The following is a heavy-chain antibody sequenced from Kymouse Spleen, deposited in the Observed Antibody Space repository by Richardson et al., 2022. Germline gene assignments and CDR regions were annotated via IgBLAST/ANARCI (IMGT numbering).Heavy chain of an antibody. J-gene: IGHJ5*02. CDR1: GGSFSGYY. CDR2: INHSGST. D-gene: IGHD1-7*01. Sequence: QVQLQQWGAGLLKPSETLSLTCAVYGGSFSGYYWSWIRQPPGKGLEWIGEINHSGSTNYNPSLKSRVTISVDTSKNQFSLKLSSVTAADTAVYYCARGRYNWNWYWFDPWGQGTLVTVSS. CDR3: ARGRYNWNWYWFDP. V-gene: IGHV4-34*01.